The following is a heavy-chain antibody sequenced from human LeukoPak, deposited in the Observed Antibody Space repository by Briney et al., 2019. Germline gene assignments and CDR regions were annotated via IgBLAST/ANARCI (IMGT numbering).Heavy chain of an antibody. CDR3: ARLYDILTGYQGEFDY. V-gene: IGHV5-51*01. CDR2: IYPGDSDT. CDR1: GYSFTSCW. D-gene: IGHD3-9*01. Sequence: GESLKISCKGSGYSFTSCWIGWVRQMPGKGLEWMGIIYPGDSDTRYSPSFQGQVTISADKSISTAYLQWSSLKASDTAVYYCARLYDILTGYQGEFDYWGQGTLVTVSS. J-gene: IGHJ4*02.